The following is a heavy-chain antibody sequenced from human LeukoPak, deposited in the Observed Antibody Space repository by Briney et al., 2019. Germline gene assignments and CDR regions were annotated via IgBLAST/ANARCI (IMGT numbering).Heavy chain of an antibody. CDR2: ISNDGSRK. J-gene: IGHJ4*02. V-gene: IGHV3-30*03. CDR1: GFTFSRHG. Sequence: GGSLRLSCAPSGFTFSRHGMHWVRQAPGKGLEWVAIISNDGSRKYYAHSVEGRFTISRDNSKNTLYLQMDSLRAEDTAVYYCARDRAWNYSDYWGQGTLVTVSS. D-gene: IGHD3-3*01. CDR3: ARDRAWNYSDY.